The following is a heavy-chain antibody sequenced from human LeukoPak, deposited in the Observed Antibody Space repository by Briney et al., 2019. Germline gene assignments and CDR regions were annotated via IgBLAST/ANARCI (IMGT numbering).Heavy chain of an antibody. CDR2: ISWDGGST. V-gene: IGHV3-43D*03. CDR3: ARDKVFMPGYGMGDAFDI. D-gene: IGHD3-9*01. CDR1: GFTFDDYA. J-gene: IGHJ3*02. Sequence: GGSLRLSCAASGFTFDDYAMHWVRQAPGKGLEWVSLISWDGGSTYYADSVKGRFTISRDNAKNSLYLQMNSLRAEDTAVYYCARDKVFMPGYGMGDAFDIWGQGTMVTVSS.